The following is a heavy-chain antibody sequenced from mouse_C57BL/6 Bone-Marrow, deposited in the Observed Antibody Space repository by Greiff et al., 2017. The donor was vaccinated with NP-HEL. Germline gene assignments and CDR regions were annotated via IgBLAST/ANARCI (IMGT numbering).Heavy chain of an antibody. D-gene: IGHD2-3*01. CDR3: ARDRWLLRGFAY. J-gene: IGHJ3*01. Sequence: SGPELVKPGASVKISCKASGYAFSSSWMNWVKQRPGKGLEWIGRIYPGDGDTNYNGKFKGKATLTADKSSSTAYMQLSSLTSEDSAVYFCARDRWLLRGFAYWGQGTLVTVSA. CDR2: IYPGDGDT. V-gene: IGHV1-82*01. CDR1: GYAFSSSW.